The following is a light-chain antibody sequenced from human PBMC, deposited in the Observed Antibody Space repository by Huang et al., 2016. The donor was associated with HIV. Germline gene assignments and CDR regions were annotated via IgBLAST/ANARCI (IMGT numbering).Light chain of an antibody. J-gene: IGKJ4*01. Sequence: IQLTQSPSSLSASVGDRVTITCRASQGISSYLVWYQQRPGKAPKLLIHAASTLQSGVPSRFSGSGSGTDFTLTISSLQPEDFATYYCQQLNSYPLTFGGGTKVEIK. V-gene: IGKV1-9*01. CDR3: QQLNSYPLT. CDR1: QGISSY. CDR2: AAS.